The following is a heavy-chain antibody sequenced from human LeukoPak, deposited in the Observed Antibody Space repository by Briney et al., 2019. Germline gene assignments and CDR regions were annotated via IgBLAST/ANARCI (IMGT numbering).Heavy chain of an antibody. J-gene: IGHJ1*01. CDR1: GFTFSSYA. CDR2: ISGSGGST. V-gene: IGHV3-23*01. Sequence: GGSLRLSCAASGFTFSSYAMSWVRQAPGKGLEWVSAISGSGGSTYYADSVKGRFTISRDNSKNTLYVQMNSLRAEDTAVYYCAKDSHGSYAEYFQHWGQGTLVTVSS. CDR3: AKDSHGSYAEYFQH. D-gene: IGHD2-15*01.